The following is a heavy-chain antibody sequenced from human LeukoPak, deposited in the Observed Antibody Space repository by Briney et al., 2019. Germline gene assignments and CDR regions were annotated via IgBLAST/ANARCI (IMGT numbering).Heavy chain of an antibody. Sequence: GGSLRLSCEASGFTFSSYAMSWVRQAPGKGLEWVSAISGSGVTTHYAGSVRGRFSISRDNSKNTLYLQMNSLRAEDTALYYCAKKVVVGATSPYSDFQDWGQGTLVTVSS. J-gene: IGHJ1*01. CDR3: AKKVVVGATSPYSDFQD. D-gene: IGHD1-26*01. V-gene: IGHV3-23*01. CDR1: GFTFSSYA. CDR2: ISGSGVTT.